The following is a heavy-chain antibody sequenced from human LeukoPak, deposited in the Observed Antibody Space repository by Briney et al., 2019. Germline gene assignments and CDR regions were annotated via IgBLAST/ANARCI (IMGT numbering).Heavy chain of an antibody. V-gene: IGHV3-15*01. CDR3: TTEDIVVVVGAYDP. CDR2: IKSKTDGGTT. D-gene: IGHD2-15*01. J-gene: IGHJ5*02. CDR1: GFTFSHAW. Sequence: GGSLRLSCAASGFTFSHAWMTWVRQAPGKGLEWVGRIKSKTDGGTTDYAAPVKGRFAISRDDSKNTLYLQMNSLKIEDTAVYYCTTEDIVVVVGAYDPWGQGTLVTVSS.